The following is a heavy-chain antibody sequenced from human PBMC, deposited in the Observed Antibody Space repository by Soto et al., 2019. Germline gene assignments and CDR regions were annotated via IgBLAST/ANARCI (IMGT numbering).Heavy chain of an antibody. CDR1: GGTFSSYA. V-gene: IGHV1-69*13. J-gene: IGHJ5*02. CDR2: IIPIFGTA. CDR3: AIPGIAVAGSCYGEWENWFDP. Sequence: SVKVSCKASGGTFSSYAISWVRQAPGQGLEWMGGIIPIFGTANYAQKFQGRVTITADESTSTAYMELSSLRSEDTAVYYCAIPGIAVAGSCYGEWENWFDPWGQGTLVTVSS. D-gene: IGHD6-19*01.